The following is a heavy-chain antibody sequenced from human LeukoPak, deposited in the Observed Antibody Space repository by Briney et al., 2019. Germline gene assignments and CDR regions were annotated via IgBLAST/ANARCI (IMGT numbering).Heavy chain of an antibody. D-gene: IGHD3-22*01. Sequence: ASVKVSCKASGFAFTGYYLQWVRQAPGQGLEWMGWINPNTGGTEYAQRFQGRVTMTRDKSISTAYMELSRLRSDDTAVYYCARDTPYYDSSGQPGAFDIWGQGTMVTVSS. CDR2: INPNTGGT. J-gene: IGHJ3*02. V-gene: IGHV1-2*02. CDR1: GFAFTGYY. CDR3: ARDTPYYDSSGQPGAFDI.